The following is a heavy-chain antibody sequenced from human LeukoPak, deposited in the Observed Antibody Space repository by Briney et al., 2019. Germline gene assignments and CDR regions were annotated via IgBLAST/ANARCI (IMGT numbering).Heavy chain of an antibody. Sequence: GESLKISCQGSEYSFATYWIAWLRQMPGKGLEWMGIIYPSDSDTRYSPSFQGQVTISADKSIKTAHLQWSSLKASDTAMYYCARPLQGIVGATGFDYWGQGTLVTVSS. D-gene: IGHD1-26*01. CDR2: IYPSDSDT. V-gene: IGHV5-51*01. CDR1: EYSFATYW. J-gene: IGHJ4*02. CDR3: ARPLQGIVGATGFDY.